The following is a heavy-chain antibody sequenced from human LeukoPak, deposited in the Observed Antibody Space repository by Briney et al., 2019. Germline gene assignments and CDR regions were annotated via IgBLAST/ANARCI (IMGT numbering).Heavy chain of an antibody. CDR1: GFTFSSYA. D-gene: IGHD1-26*01. CDR2: ITGSGGST. Sequence: PGGSLRLSCAASGFTFSSYAMSCVRQAPGKGLEWVSAITGSGGSTYYADSVKGRFTISRDNSTNTLYLQMNSLRAEDTAVYYCAKDRTYGGSYYGDFQHWGQGTLVTVSS. J-gene: IGHJ1*01. V-gene: IGHV3-23*01. CDR3: AKDRTYGGSYYGDFQH.